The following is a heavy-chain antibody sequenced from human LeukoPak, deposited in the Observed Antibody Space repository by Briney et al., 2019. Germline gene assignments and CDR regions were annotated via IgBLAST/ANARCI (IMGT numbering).Heavy chain of an antibody. J-gene: IGHJ4*02. Sequence: SETLSLTCTVSGGSISSYYWSWIRQPPGKGLEWIGEINHSGSTNYNPSLKSRVTISVDTSKNQFSLKLSSVTAADTAVYYCARGHQLPSLYYFDYWGQGTLVTVSS. V-gene: IGHV4-34*01. CDR3: ARGHQLPSLYYFDY. CDR1: GGSISSYY. CDR2: INHSGST. D-gene: IGHD2-2*01.